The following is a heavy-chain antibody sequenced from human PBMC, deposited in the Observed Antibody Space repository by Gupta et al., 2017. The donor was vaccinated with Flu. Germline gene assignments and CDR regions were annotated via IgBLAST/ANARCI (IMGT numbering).Heavy chain of an antibody. CDR2: ISHDGGST. Sequence: EVQLLESGGGLVQPGGSLRLSCAASGFTFSSCAMNWVRQAPGKGLEWVSVISHDGGSTYYADSVKGRFTISRDNSKSTLYLQMNSLGAEDTAVYYCASRGWNRIISFDYWGQGTLVTVSS. D-gene: IGHD6-19*01. CDR3: ASRGWNRIISFDY. CDR1: GFTFSSCA. J-gene: IGHJ4*02. V-gene: IGHV3-23*01.